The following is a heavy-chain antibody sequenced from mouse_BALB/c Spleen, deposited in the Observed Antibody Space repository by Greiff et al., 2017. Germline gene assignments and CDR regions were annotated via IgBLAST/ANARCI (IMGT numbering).Heavy chain of an antibody. V-gene: IGHV1-63*02. CDR1: GYTFTNYW. CDR3: ARAYGKDYAMDY. CDR2: IYPGGGYT. D-gene: IGHD2-1*01. J-gene: IGHJ4*01. Sequence: QVQLQQSGAELVRPGTSVKISCKASGYTFTNYWLGWVKQRPGHGLEWIGDIYPGGGYTNYNEKFKGKATLTADTSSSTAYMQLSSLTSEDSAVYFCARAYGKDYAMDYWGQGTSVTVSS.